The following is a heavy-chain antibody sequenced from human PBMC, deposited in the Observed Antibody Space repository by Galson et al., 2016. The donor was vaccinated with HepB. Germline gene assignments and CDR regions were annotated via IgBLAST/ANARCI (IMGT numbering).Heavy chain of an antibody. D-gene: IGHD6-19*01. J-gene: IGHJ4*02. CDR1: GGSINSSSFY. V-gene: IGHV4-39*01. CDR3: ASKGKEWLVHGYFDY. Sequence: SETLSLTCSVSGGSINSSSFYWGWIRQSPGRGLEWIGTLYFGANTYYNPSLKSRVTISVGTSNNQFSLKLTSVTAEDTAIYYCASKGKEWLVHGYFDYWGQGTLATVSS. CDR2: LYFGANT.